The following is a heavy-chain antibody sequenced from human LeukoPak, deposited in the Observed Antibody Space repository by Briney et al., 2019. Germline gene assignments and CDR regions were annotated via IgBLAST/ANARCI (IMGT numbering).Heavy chain of an antibody. CDR3: ARGFYFSMTELYYLDL. V-gene: IGHV3-7*04. CDR1: GLNFRSFW. D-gene: IGHD2-8*01. J-gene: IGHJ2*01. Sequence: GGSLRLSCAVSGLNFRSFWMSWVRQAPGKGLEWVANIKQDETEKFYVDSVKGRFTISRDNAKNSLYLQMNSLRVEDSAVYYCARGFYFSMTELYYLDLWGRGTLVTVSS. CDR2: IKQDETEK.